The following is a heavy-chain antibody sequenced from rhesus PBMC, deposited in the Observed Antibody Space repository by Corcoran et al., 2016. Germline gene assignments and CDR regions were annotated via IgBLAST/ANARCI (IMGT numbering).Heavy chain of an antibody. Sequence: QLQLQESGPGLVKPSETLSLTCAVSGGSIRSGYGWSGFRPPPGKGRVWFGTVFGTIGRTYYNPSLKSRVTISKDTSKNQFSLKLSSVTAADTAVYYCARRVGSGWFDYWGQGVLVTVSS. CDR3: ARRVGSGWFDY. V-gene: IGHV4S7*01. CDR1: GGSIRSGYG. J-gene: IGHJ4*01. D-gene: IGHD6-31*01. CDR2: VFGTIGRT.